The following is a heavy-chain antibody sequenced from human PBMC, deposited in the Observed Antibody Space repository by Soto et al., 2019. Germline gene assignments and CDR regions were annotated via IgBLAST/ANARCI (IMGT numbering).Heavy chain of an antibody. J-gene: IGHJ5*02. CDR3: ARGAGLVPNWFDP. CDR2: IYHSGST. Sequence: SETLSLTWAVSGGSISSGGYSWSWIRQPPGKGLEWIGYIYHSGSTYYNPSLKSRVTISVDTSKNQFSLKLSSVTAADTAVYYCARGAGLVPNWFDPWGQGTLVTVSS. D-gene: IGHD6-13*01. V-gene: IGHV4-31*11. CDR1: GGSISSGGYS.